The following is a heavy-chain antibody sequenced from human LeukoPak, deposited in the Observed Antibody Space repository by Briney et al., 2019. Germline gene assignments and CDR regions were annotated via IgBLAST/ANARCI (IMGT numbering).Heavy chain of an antibody. CDR1: GGSISSGGYY. D-gene: IGHD4-23*01. V-gene: IGHV4-31*03. CDR3: ARAGRGNGSFDY. J-gene: IGHJ4*02. CDR2: IYYSGST. Sequence: SQTLSLTCTVSGGSISSGGYYWSWIRQHPGKGLEWIGYIYYSGSTYYNPSLKSRVTISVDTSKNQFSLKLSSVTAADTAVYYCARAGRGNGSFDYWGQGTLVTVSS.